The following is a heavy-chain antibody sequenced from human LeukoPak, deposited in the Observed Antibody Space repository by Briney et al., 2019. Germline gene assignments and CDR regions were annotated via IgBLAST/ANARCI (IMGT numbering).Heavy chain of an antibody. Sequence: GASVKVSCKASGYTFTSYDINWVRQASGQGLEWMGWMNPNSGNTASAQKFQGGVTMTTNTSISTAYMELTGLRSEDTAMYFCARKGLLGSGKPWFDPWGQGTLVTVSS. D-gene: IGHD2-15*01. V-gene: IGHV1-8*01. CDR3: ARKGLLGSGKPWFDP. CDR2: MNPNSGNT. CDR1: GYTFTSYD. J-gene: IGHJ5*02.